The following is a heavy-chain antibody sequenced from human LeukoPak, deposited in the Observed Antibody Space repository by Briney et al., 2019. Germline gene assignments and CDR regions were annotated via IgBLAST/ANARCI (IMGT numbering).Heavy chain of an antibody. Sequence: GGSLRLSCAASGFTVSSNYMSWVRQAPGKGLEWVSVICSGGSTYYADSVKGRFTTSRDNSKNTLYLQMNSLRAEDTAVYYCARDADFVRSLKGIYFDYWGQGTLVTVSS. V-gene: IGHV3-66*01. CDR1: GFTVSSNY. CDR2: ICSGGST. J-gene: IGHJ4*02. D-gene: IGHD1-26*01. CDR3: ARDADFVRSLKGIYFDY.